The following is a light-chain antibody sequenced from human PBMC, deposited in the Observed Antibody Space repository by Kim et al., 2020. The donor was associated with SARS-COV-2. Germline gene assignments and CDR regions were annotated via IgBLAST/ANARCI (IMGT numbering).Light chain of an antibody. J-gene: IGLJ2*01. Sequence: QSVLTQPPSVSGAPGQRVTISCTGSSSNIGAGYDVHWYQHLPGTAPKLLIFVNSNRPSGVPDRFSGSKSGTSASLAITGLQAEDEADYYCQSYDRNLSAVVFGGGTQLTVL. CDR2: VNS. V-gene: IGLV1-40*01. CDR1: SSNIGAGYD. CDR3: QSYDRNLSAVV.